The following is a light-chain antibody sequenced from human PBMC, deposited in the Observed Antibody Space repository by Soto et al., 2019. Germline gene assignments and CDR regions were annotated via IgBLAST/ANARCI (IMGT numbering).Light chain of an antibody. Sequence: EIVLTQSPATLSLSPGERATLSCRASQSVSSYLAWYQQKPGQAPRLLIYDASNRASGIPDRFSGSGSGTDFTLPISSLEPEDFAVYYGQQRSNWPPLTFGGGTKVETK. CDR1: QSVSSY. J-gene: IGKJ4*01. CDR3: QQRSNWPPLT. V-gene: IGKV3-11*01. CDR2: DAS.